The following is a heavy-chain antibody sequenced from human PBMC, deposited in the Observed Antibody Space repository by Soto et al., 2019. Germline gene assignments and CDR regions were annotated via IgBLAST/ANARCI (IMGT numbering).Heavy chain of an antibody. V-gene: IGHV4-59*01. D-gene: IGHD6-19*01. J-gene: IGHJ4*02. CDR1: GGSISSYY. Sequence: LSLTCTVSGGSISSYYWSWIRQPPGKGLEWIGYFYSGGSTSYNPSLKSRITISVDTSKNQFSLNLRSVTAADTAVYYCARDGDSSGWYPNFDLWGQGTLVTVSS. CDR2: FYSGGST. CDR3: ARDGDSSGWYPNFDL.